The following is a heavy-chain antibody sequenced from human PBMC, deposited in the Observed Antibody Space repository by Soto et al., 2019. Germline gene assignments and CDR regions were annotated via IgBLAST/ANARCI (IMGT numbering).Heavy chain of an antibody. CDR3: AKGSFCSSTSCHFNYYYMDV. CDR2: ISGSGGST. Sequence: GGSLRLSCAVSGFTFSSYAMSWVRQAPGKGLEWVSAISGSGGSTYYADSVKGRFTISRDNSKNTLYLQMNSLRAEDTAVYYCAKGSFCSSTSCHFNYYYMDVWGKGTTVTVSS. CDR1: GFTFSSYA. D-gene: IGHD2-2*01. J-gene: IGHJ6*03. V-gene: IGHV3-23*01.